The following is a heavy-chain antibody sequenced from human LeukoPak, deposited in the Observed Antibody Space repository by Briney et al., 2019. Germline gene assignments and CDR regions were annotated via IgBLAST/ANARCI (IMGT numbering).Heavy chain of an antibody. J-gene: IGHJ4*02. Sequence: SVKVSCKAPVDTFSSYAISCVRQAPGQEREWMGGIIPIFGTSNYAQKFQGRVTITTDESTSTAYMELSSLRSEDTAVYYCARGPEAHFWGSYRYYFDYWGQGTLVTVSS. CDR3: ARGPEAHFWGSYRYYFDY. CDR1: VDTFSSYA. V-gene: IGHV1-69*05. D-gene: IGHD3-16*02. CDR2: IIPIFGTS.